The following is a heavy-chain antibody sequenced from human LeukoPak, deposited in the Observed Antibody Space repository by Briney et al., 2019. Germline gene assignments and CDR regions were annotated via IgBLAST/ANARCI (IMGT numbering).Heavy chain of an antibody. CDR1: GGSISSGSYY. V-gene: IGHV4-61*02. CDR3: ARSWGIFGVVRYAFDI. D-gene: IGHD3-3*01. CDR2: IYTSGST. Sequence: PSETLSLTCTVSGGSISSGSYYWSWIRQPAGKGLEWIGRIYTSGSTNYNPSLKSRVTISVDTSKNQFSLKLSSVTAADTAVHYCARSWGIFGVVRYAFDIWGQGTMVTVSS. J-gene: IGHJ3*02.